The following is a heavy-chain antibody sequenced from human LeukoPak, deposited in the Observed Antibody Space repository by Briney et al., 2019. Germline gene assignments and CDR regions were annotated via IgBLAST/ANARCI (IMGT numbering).Heavy chain of an antibody. Sequence: GGSLRLSCAASGFTFRNYGMHWVRQAPGKGLEWVAVISYDGSNKYYADSVKGRFTISRDNSKNTLYLQMNSLRAEDTAVYYCAKPVDIVLARNYFDYWGQGTLVTVSS. CDR1: GFTFRNYG. J-gene: IGHJ4*02. CDR3: AKPVDIVLARNYFDY. CDR2: ISYDGSNK. D-gene: IGHD5-12*01. V-gene: IGHV3-30*18.